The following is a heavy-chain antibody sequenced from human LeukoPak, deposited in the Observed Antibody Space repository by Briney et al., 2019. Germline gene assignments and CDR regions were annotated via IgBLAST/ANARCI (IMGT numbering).Heavy chain of an antibody. CDR2: INQGGGEK. J-gene: IGHJ4*02. CDR1: GFTFTSDW. Sequence: GGSLRLSCEASGFTFTSDWMSWVRQAPGKGLEWVANINQGGGEKNYVDSAKGRFTISRDNAQNSLYLQMNSLRAEDTAVYYCARGFPNANIAVAGTFEKSFDYWGQGTLVTVSS. V-gene: IGHV3-7*01. D-gene: IGHD6-19*01. CDR3: ARGFPNANIAVAGTFEKSFDY.